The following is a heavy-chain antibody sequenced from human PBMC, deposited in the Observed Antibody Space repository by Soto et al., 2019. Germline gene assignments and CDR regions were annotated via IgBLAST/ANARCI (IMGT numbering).Heavy chain of an antibody. CDR1: GVTFNSYG. V-gene: IGHV3-33*01. Sequence: QVQLVESGGGVVQPGRYLRVSCAASGVTFNSYGMHWVRQAPGKGLEWVAVIWYDGSNKYYADSVKGRFTISRDNSKNTLYLQMNSLRAEDTAVYYCARGGYSSGWNFFDYWGQGTLVTVSS. CDR3: ARGGYSSGWNFFDY. D-gene: IGHD6-19*01. J-gene: IGHJ4*02. CDR2: IWYDGSNK.